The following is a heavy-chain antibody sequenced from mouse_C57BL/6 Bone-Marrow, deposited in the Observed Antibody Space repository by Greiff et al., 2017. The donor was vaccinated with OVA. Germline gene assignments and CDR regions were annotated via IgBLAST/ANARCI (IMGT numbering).Heavy chain of an antibody. J-gene: IGHJ1*03. V-gene: IGHV1-18*01. CDR3: ARYYYGAPSWYFDV. CDR2: INPNNGGT. D-gene: IGHD1-1*01. CDR1: GYTFTDYN. Sequence: DVQLQQSGPELVKPGASVKIPCKASGYTFTDYNMDWVKQSHGKSLEWIGDINPNNGGTIYNQKFKGKATLTVDKSSSTAYMELRSLTSEDTAVYYCARYYYGAPSWYFDVWGTGTTVTVSS.